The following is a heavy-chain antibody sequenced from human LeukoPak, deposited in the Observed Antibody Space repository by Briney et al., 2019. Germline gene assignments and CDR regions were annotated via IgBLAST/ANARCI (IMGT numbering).Heavy chain of an antibody. CDR2: INPNSGGT. J-gene: IGHJ4*02. D-gene: IGHD6-19*01. CDR1: GYTFTGYY. V-gene: IGHV1-2*02. CDR3: ARGSSGWSTDY. Sequence: GASVKVSCKASGYTFTGYYMHWVRQAPGQGLEWMVWINPNSGGTNYAQKFQGRVTMTRDTYIRTAYMELSRLRSDATAVYYCARGSSGWSTDYWGQGTLVTVSS.